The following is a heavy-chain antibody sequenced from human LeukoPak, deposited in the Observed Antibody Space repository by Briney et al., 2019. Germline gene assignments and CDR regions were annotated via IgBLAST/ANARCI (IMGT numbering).Heavy chain of an antibody. CDR1: GGSISSGGYY. V-gene: IGHV4-31*03. J-gene: IGHJ4*02. D-gene: IGHD6-19*01. Sequence: SQTLSLTCTVSGGSISSGGYYWSWIRQHPGKGLEWIGHIYYSGSTYYNPSLKSRVTISVDTSKNQFSLKLSSVTAADTAVYYCAGDISAAGLTYFDYWGQGTLVTVSS. CDR3: AGDISAAGLTYFDY. CDR2: IYYSGST.